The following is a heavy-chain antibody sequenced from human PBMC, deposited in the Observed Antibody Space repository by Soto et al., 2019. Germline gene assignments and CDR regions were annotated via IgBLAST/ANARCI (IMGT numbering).Heavy chain of an antibody. CDR1: GYDFIAHG. D-gene: IGHD6-19*01. V-gene: IGHV1-18*04. CDR2: INSYNGDT. J-gene: IGHJ5*01. Sequence: QVQLVQSGGEEKKPGASVKVSCKASGYDFIAHGISWVRQARGQGLEWMGWINSYNGDTKYARKYKDRITLTKDKTTRTVYMELTSRRSDDTAVYYCGRDQWLKVPAVVGDKFDSWGQGTLVTVSS. CDR3: GRDQWLKVPAVVGDKFDS.